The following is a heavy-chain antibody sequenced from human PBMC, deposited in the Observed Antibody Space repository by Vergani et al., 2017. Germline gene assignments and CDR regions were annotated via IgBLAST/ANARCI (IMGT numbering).Heavy chain of an antibody. CDR3: AKAGLGGSGWAYFDY. Sequence: EVQLVESGGGLVPPGRSLRLSCAASGFTFDDYAMHWVRQAPGKGLEWVSRISWNSDSIGYGNSVKGRFTISRNNAKKSLYLQMNSLRPEDTDLYYCAKAGLGGSGWAYFDYWGQGTLVTVSS. D-gene: IGHD6-19*01. V-gene: IGHV3-9*01. CDR2: ISWNSDSI. CDR1: GFTFDDYA. J-gene: IGHJ4*02.